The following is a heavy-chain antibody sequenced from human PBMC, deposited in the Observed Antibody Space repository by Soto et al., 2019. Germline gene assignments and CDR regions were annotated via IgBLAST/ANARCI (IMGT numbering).Heavy chain of an antibody. CDR1: GGSFSGYY. V-gene: IGHV4-34*01. D-gene: IGHD3-10*02. CDR3: ARSSVRGWSY. J-gene: IGHJ4*02. CDR2: ITHSGST. Sequence: PSETLSLTCAVYGGSFSGYYWTWIRQPPGKGLEWIGEITHSGSTNYNPSLKSRVTISVDTSKNQFSLNLNSVTAADTAVYYCARSSVRGWSYWGQGTLVTDSS.